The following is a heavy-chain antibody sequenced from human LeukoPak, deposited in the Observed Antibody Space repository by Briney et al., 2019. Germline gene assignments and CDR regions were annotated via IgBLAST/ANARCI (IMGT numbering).Heavy chain of an antibody. CDR1: GFTFSTYW. CDR3: AKGSEERRPYYFDY. V-gene: IGHV3-23*01. Sequence: QPRRTLRLSCAASGFTFSTYWMQWVRQAPGKGLEWGSAITGDSLSTYTADSVKGRFTISRDNSKTTLYLQMNSLRSEDTAVYYCAKGSEERRPYYFDYWGQGTLVTVSS. J-gene: IGHJ4*02. D-gene: IGHD6-19*01. CDR2: ITGDSLST.